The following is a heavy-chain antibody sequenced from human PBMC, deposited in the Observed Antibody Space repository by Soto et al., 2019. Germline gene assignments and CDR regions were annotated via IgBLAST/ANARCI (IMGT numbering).Heavy chain of an antibody. CDR1: GFTFSSYA. CDR2: ISGSGGST. CDR3: AKGRPTYYYDSSGIGY. Sequence: GESLKISCAASGFTFSSYAMSWVRQAPGKGLEWVSAISGSGGSTYYADSVKGRFTISRDNSKNTLYLQMNSLRAKDTAVYYCAKGRPTYYYDSSGIGYWGQGTLVTVSS. D-gene: IGHD3-22*01. V-gene: IGHV3-23*01. J-gene: IGHJ4*02.